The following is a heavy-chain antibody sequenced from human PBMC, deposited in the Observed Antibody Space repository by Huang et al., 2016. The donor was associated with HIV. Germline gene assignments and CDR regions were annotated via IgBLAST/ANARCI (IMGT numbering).Heavy chain of an antibody. V-gene: IGHV1-69*13. CDR3: ARTAYSYGFRQGYNWFDP. CDR2: IIPILGTA. J-gene: IGHJ5*02. Sequence: QVLLVQSGAEVRKPGSSVKVSCTAFGGTFSSYAIGWVRQAPGQGLEGMGGIIPILGTATDTQEFQGRVPITVDESTNTGYMELTRLTSEDTAVYYCARTAYSYGFRQGYNWFDPWGQGTPVTVSS. D-gene: IGHD5-18*01. CDR1: GGTFSSYA.